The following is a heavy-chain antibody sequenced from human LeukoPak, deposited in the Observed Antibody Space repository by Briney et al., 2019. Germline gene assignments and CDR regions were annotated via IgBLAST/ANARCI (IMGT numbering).Heavy chain of an antibody. CDR3: ARQGDGRYFDWLSGDYYYYYMDV. CDR1: GYSFTSYW. D-gene: IGHD3-9*01. J-gene: IGHJ6*03. V-gene: IGHV5-51*01. Sequence: GESLKISCKGSGYSFTSYWIGWVRPMPGRGLEWMGIIYPGDSDTRYSPSFQGQVTISADKSISTAYLQWSSLKASDTAMYYCARQGDGRYFDWLSGDYYYYYMDVWGKGTTVTVSS. CDR2: IYPGDSDT.